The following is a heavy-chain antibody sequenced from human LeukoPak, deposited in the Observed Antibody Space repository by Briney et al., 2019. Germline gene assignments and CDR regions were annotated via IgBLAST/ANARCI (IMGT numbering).Heavy chain of an antibody. V-gene: IGHV1-69*13. D-gene: IGHD3-22*01. CDR3: ASHQYYYDSSGYCCDY. CDR1: GGTFSSYA. J-gene: IGHJ4*02. Sequence: SVKVSCKASGGTFSSYAISWVRQAPGQGLEWMGGIIPIFGTANYAQKFQGRVTITADESTSTAYMELSSLRSEDTAVYYCASHQYYYDSSGYCCDYWGQGTLVTVSS. CDR2: IIPIFGTA.